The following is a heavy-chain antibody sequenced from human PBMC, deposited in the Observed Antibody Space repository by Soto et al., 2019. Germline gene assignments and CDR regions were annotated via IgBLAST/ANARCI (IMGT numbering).Heavy chain of an antibody. CDR2: INAGNGNT. Sequence: ASVKVSCKASGYTFTSYAMHWVRQAPGQRLEWMGWINAGNGNTKYSQKFQGRVTITRDTSASTAYMELSSLRSEDTAVYYCARDSRLEPQPDAFDIWGQGTMVTVSS. CDR3: ARDSRLEPQPDAFDI. CDR1: GYTFTSYA. V-gene: IGHV1-3*01. J-gene: IGHJ3*02. D-gene: IGHD1-1*01.